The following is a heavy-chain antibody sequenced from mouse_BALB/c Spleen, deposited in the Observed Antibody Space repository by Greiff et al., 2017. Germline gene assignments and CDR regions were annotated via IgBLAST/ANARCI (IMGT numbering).Heavy chain of an antibody. CDR3: VRDGYGGPMDY. J-gene: IGHJ4*01. CDR1: GFSLTSYD. Sequence: QVQLQQSGPGLVAPSQSLSITCTVSGFSLTSYDISWIRQPPGKGLEWLGVIWTGGGTNYNSAFMSRLSISKDNSKSQVFLKMNSLQTDDTAIYYCVRDGYGGPMDYWGQGTSVTVSS. V-gene: IGHV2-9-2*01. D-gene: IGHD2-2*01. CDR2: IWTGGGT.